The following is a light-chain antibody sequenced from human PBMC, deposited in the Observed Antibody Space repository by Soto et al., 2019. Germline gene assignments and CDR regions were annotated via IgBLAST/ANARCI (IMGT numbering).Light chain of an antibody. CDR1: QSVSSSY. Sequence: EIVLTQSPGTLSLSPGDRSTLSCRASQSVSSSYLAWYQQKPGQAPRLLIYGASSRATGIPDRFSGSGSGTDFTLTISRLEPEDFAVYDCQQYGSSPPGTFGGGTKVDIK. CDR2: GAS. J-gene: IGKJ4*01. CDR3: QQYGSSPPGT. V-gene: IGKV3-20*01.